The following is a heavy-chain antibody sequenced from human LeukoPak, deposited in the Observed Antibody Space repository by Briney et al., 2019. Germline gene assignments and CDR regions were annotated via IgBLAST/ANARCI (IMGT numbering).Heavy chain of an antibody. CDR3: ARDLAAAGPYYFDY. J-gene: IGHJ4*02. D-gene: IGHD6-13*01. CDR1: GYTFTGYY. Sequence: ASVKVSCKASGYTFTGYYMHWVRQAPGQGLEWMGWINPNSGGTNYAWKFQGRVTMTGDTSISTAYMELTRLRSDDTAVYYCARDLAAAGPYYFDYWGQGTLVTVSS. CDR2: INPNSGGT. V-gene: IGHV1-2*02.